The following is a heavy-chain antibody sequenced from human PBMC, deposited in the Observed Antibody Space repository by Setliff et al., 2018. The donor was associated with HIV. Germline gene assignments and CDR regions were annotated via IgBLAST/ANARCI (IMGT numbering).Heavy chain of an antibody. CDR3: ARGRDYTGSWFRPFYLDF. CDR1: GGPLTNYY. CDR2: INHSGST. V-gene: IGHV4-34*01. Sequence: SETLSLTCAVYGGPLTNYYWSWVRQSPGKGMEWLGEINHSGSTAYNLALESRVSMSIDTSKNQFSLKLTSVTAADTAIYYCARGRDYTGSWFRPFYLDFWGHGNLVTVSS. D-gene: IGHD3-3*01. J-gene: IGHJ4*01.